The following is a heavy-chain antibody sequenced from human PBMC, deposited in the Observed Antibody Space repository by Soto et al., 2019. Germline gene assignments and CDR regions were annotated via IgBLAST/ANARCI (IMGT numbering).Heavy chain of an antibody. D-gene: IGHD2-2*01. Sequence: SHTLSLTCAISGDSVSSNSAAWNLIRQSPSRGLEWLGRTYYRSKWYNDYAVSVKSRITINPDTSKNQFSLQLNSVTPEDTAVYYCARGTDLGYCSSTSCYHNWLDPWGQGTLVTVSS. CDR2: TYYRSKWYN. J-gene: IGHJ5*02. CDR1: GDSVSSNSAA. CDR3: ARGTDLGYCSSTSCYHNWLDP. V-gene: IGHV6-1*01.